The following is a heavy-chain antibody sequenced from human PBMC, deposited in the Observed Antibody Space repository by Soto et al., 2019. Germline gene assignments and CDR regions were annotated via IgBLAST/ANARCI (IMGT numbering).Heavy chain of an antibody. D-gene: IGHD1-1*01. V-gene: IGHV3-21*01. CDR1: GFTFSSYS. J-gene: IGHJ3*02. Sequence: LRLSCAASGFTFSSYSMNWVRQTPGKGLEWISCIGSSGSHIYYADSVKGRLSISRDNANNFLYLQMNSLRAEDTALYYCATMGMSATALDTFDIWGQGTMVTVSS. CDR3: ATMGMSATALDTFDI. CDR2: IGSSGSHI.